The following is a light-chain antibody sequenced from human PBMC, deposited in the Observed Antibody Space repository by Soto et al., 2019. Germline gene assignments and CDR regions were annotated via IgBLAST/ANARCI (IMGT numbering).Light chain of an antibody. CDR3: QSYDSSLNGYV. CDR1: SSNIGAGYG. J-gene: IGLJ1*01. Sequence: QSVLTQPPSVSGAPGQRVSISCTGSSSNIGAGYGVHWYHQLPGTAPKLLIFGNNNRPSGVPDRFSGSKSGTSASLGITGLQAEDEADYYCQSYDSSLNGYVFGTGTKVTAL. CDR2: GNN. V-gene: IGLV1-40*01.